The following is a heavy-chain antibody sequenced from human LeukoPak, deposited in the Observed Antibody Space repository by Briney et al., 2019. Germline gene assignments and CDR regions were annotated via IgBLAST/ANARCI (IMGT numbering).Heavy chain of an antibody. V-gene: IGHV4-59*08. Sequence: QPSETLSLTCTVSGGSISSYYWSWIRQPPGKGLEWIGYIYYSGSTNYNPSLKSRVTISVDTSKNQFSLKLSSVTAADTAVYYCARARGYGDPFDYWGQGTLVTVSS. CDR2: IYYSGST. D-gene: IGHD4-17*01. CDR1: GGSISSYY. CDR3: ARARGYGDPFDY. J-gene: IGHJ4*02.